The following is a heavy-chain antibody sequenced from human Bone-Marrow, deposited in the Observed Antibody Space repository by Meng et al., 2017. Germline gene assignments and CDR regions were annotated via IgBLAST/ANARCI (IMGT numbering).Heavy chain of an antibody. Sequence: QLQLQESGPGLAKPSETLSLTCTVSGGSISSSSYYWGWIRQPPGKGLEWIGSIYYSGSTYYNPSLKSRVTISVDTSKNQFSLKLSSVTAADTAVYYCARQGFLEWLLYRGNWFDPWGQGTLVTVSS. J-gene: IGHJ5*02. CDR2: IYYSGST. CDR3: ARQGFLEWLLYRGNWFDP. D-gene: IGHD3-3*01. CDR1: GGSISSSSYY. V-gene: IGHV4-39*01.